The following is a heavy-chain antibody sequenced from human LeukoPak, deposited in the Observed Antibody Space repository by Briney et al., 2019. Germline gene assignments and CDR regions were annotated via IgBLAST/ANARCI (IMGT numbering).Heavy chain of an antibody. CDR2: IKQDGSEK. V-gene: IGHV3-7*01. CDR1: GFTFSDYW. D-gene: IGHD2-15*01. Sequence: GGSLRLSCAASGFTFSDYWMSWVRQAPGKGLEWVANIKQDGSEKYYVDSVKGRFIISRDNAKNSLYVQMNSLRTGDTAVYFCTRSGGSSAYWGQGTLVVVSS. J-gene: IGHJ4*02. CDR3: TRSGGSSAY.